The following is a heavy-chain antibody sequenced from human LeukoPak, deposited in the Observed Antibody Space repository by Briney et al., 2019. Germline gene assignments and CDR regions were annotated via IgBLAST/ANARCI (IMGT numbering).Heavy chain of an antibody. CDR3: ARDQGRFLEWLSFDWFDP. V-gene: IGHV1-2*02. J-gene: IGHJ5*02. Sequence: ASVKVSCKASGYTFTSYAMHWVRQAPGQRLEWMGWINPNSGGTNYAQKFQGRVTMTRDTSISTAYMELSRLRSDDTAVYYCARDQGRFLEWLSFDWFDPWGQGTLVTVSS. D-gene: IGHD3-3*01. CDR1: GYTFTSYA. CDR2: INPNSGGT.